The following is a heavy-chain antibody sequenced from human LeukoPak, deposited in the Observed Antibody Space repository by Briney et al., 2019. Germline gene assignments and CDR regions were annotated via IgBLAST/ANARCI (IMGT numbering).Heavy chain of an antibody. Sequence: SQTLSLTCTVSGGSISSGGYYWSWIRQHPGEGLEWIGYIYYSGSTYYNPSLKSRVTISVDTSKNQFSLKLSSVTAADTAVYYCARVYYDSSGYSLDYWGQGTLVTVSS. V-gene: IGHV4-31*03. CDR3: ARVYYDSSGYSLDY. CDR1: GGSISSGGYY. D-gene: IGHD3-22*01. CDR2: IYYSGST. J-gene: IGHJ4*02.